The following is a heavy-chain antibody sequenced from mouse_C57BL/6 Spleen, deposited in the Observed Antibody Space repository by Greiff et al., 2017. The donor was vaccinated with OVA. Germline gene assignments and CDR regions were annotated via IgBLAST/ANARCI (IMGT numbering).Heavy chain of an antibody. D-gene: IGHD2-5*01. CDR2: IWRGGST. CDR3: AKNLGYSNYWYFDV. CDR1: GFSLTSYG. J-gene: IGHJ1*03. Sequence: QVQLKESGPGLVQPSQSLSITCTVSGFSLTSYGVHWVRQSPGKGLEWLGVIWRGGSTDYNAAFMSRLSITKDNSKSQVFFKMNSLQADDTAIYYCAKNLGYSNYWYFDVWGTGTTVTVSS. V-gene: IGHV2-5*01.